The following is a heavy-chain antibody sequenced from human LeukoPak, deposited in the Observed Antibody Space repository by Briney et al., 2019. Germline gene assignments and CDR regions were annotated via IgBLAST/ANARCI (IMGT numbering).Heavy chain of an antibody. J-gene: IGHJ4*02. CDR3: ARDGGYGDYATDY. Sequence: GASVKVSCKASGGTFSSYAISWVRQAPGQGLEWMGGIIPIFGTANYAQKFQGRVTITAGESTSTAYMELSSLRSEDTAVYYCARDGGYGDYATDYWGQGTLVTVSS. D-gene: IGHD4-17*01. CDR1: GGTFSSYA. V-gene: IGHV1-69*13. CDR2: IIPIFGTA.